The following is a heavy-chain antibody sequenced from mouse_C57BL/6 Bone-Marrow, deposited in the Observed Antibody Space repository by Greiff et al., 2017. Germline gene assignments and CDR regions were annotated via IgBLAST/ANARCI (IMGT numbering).Heavy chain of an antibody. V-gene: IGHV5-6*01. Sequence: EVQLVESGGDLVKPGGSLKLSCAASGFPFSSYGMSWVRQTPDKRLEWVATIISGGSYTYYPYSVKGRLTISSDNAKNTLYLQRSSLKAEDTAMYYCARRGGDRFAYWGQGTLVTVSA. J-gene: IGHJ3*01. CDR1: GFPFSSYG. CDR3: ARRGGDRFAY. D-gene: IGHD3-3*01. CDR2: IISGGSYT.